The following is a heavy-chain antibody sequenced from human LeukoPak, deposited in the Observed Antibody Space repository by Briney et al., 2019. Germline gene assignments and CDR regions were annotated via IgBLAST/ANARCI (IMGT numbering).Heavy chain of an antibody. V-gene: IGHV3-23*01. D-gene: IGHD2-2*02. CDR3: GRDQWGGYCDSTSCHTSFYY. Sequence: GGSLRLSCAASGFTFSSYAMSWVRQAPGKGLEWVSAISGSGGSTYYADSVNGRFTISRDNSKNTLYLQMKSLRAEDTAVYFCGRDQWGGYCDSTSCHTSFYYWGQGTLVTVSS. CDR1: GFTFSSYA. CDR2: ISGSGGST. J-gene: IGHJ4*02.